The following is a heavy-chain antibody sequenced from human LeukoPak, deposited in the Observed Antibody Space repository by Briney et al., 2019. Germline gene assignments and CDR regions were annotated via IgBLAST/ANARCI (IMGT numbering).Heavy chain of an antibody. J-gene: IGHJ2*01. D-gene: IGHD1-26*01. V-gene: IGHV1-69*13. CDR3: ARNGGGATPYWCFDL. CDR1: GGTFSSLT. Sequence: SVKVSCKASGGTFSSLTINWVRQAPGQGLEWMGGIIPIFGRANYAQKFQGRVTITADDSTSTAYMELSSLRAEDTAVYYCARNGGGATPYWCFDLWGRGTLVTVSS. CDR2: IIPIFGRA.